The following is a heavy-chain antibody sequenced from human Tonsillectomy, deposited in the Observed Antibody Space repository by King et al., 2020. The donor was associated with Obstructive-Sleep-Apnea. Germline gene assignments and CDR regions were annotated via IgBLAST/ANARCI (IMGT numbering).Heavy chain of an antibody. D-gene: IGHD3-10*01. V-gene: IGHV3-7*03. Sequence: VQLVESGGGLVQPGGSLRLSCAASGFTFSSYWMSWVRQAPGKGLEWVANIKQDGSEKYYVDSVKGRFTISRDNAQNSLYLQMNSLRVEDTALYYCATSGGFRRYDYFDYWGQGTLVTVSS. CDR3: ATSGGFRRYDYFDY. J-gene: IGHJ4*02. CDR1: GFTFSSYW. CDR2: IKQDGSEK.